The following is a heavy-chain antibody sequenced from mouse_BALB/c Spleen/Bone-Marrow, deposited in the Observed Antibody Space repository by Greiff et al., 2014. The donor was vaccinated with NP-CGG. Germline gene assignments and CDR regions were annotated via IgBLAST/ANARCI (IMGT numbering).Heavy chain of an antibody. V-gene: IGHV1-67*01. Sequence: VQGVESRPELVRPGVSVKISCKGSGYTFTDYAMHWVKQSHAKSLEWIGVISTYSGNTNYNQKFKGKATMTVDKSSSTAYMELARLTSEDSAIYYCARGSMITTDWFAYWGQGTLVTVSA. D-gene: IGHD2-4*01. CDR2: ISTYSGNT. J-gene: IGHJ3*01. CDR1: GYTFTDYA. CDR3: ARGSMITTDWFAY.